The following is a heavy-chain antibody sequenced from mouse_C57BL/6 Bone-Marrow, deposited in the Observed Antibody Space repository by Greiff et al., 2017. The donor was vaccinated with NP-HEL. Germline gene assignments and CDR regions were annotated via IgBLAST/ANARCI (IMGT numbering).Heavy chain of an antibody. D-gene: IGHD1-1*01. CDR1: GYTFTSYW. CDR3: ARKTTVVDWYFDV. V-gene: IGHV1-55*01. Sequence: QVQLQQPGAELVKPGASVKMSCKASGYTFTSYWITWVKQRPGQGLEWIGDIYPGSGSTNYNEKFKSKATLTVDTSSSTAYMQLSILTSEDSAVYYCARKTTVVDWYFDVWGTGTTVTVSS. CDR2: IYPGSGST. J-gene: IGHJ1*03.